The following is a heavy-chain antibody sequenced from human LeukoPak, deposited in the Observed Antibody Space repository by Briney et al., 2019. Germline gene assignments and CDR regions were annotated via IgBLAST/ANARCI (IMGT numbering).Heavy chain of an antibody. CDR1: GGTFRSYA. J-gene: IGHJ5*02. CDR3: ARTIAARPGWFDP. V-gene: IGHV1-69*05. Sequence: SVKVSCKASGGTFRSYAISWVRQAPGQGLEWMGGVIPIFGTANYAQKFQGRVTITTDESTSTAYIELSSLRSEDTAVYYCARTIAARPGWFDPWGQGTLVTVSS. D-gene: IGHD6-6*01. CDR2: VIPIFGTA.